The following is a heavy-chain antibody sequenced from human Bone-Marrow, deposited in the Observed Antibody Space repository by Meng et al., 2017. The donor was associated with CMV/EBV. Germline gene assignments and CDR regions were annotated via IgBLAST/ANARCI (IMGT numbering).Heavy chain of an antibody. CDR1: GYTFTGYY. CDR2: MNPNSGGT. CDR3: AREKFGGTTTRPLDY. Sequence: ASVKVSCKASGYTFTGYYMHWVRQAPGQGLEWMGWMNPNSGGTNYAQKFQGRVTMTRDTSITTAYMEVSRLRSDDTALYYCAREKFGGTTTRPLDYWGQGTLVTVYS. D-gene: IGHD1-7*01. V-gene: IGHV1-2*02. J-gene: IGHJ4*02.